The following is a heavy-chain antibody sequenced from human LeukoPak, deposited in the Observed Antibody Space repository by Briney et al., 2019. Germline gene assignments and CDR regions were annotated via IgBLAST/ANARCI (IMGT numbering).Heavy chain of an antibody. CDR1: RYTFTDYY. CDR3: ARGGWSLGYCSSSSCLDWFDT. D-gene: IGHD2-2*01. Sequence: ASVKVSCKTSRYTFTDYYMHWVRQAPAQGLQWMGWINPNSGGTNYAQKFQGRVTMTRDTSISTAHMELSRLRSDDTAVYYCARGGWSLGYCSSSSCLDWFDTWGQGTLVTVSS. J-gene: IGHJ5*02. V-gene: IGHV1-2*02. CDR2: INPNSGGT.